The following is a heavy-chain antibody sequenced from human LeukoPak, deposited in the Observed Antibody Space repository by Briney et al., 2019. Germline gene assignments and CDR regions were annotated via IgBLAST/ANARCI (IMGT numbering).Heavy chain of an antibody. Sequence: SETLSLTCAVYGGSFSVYYWSWIRQPPGKGLEWIGEINHSGSTNYNPSLKSRVTISVDTSNNHFSLKLSSVTAADTAVYYCAKSRGLRWGVRAFDIWGQGTMVTVSS. CDR1: GGSFSVYY. V-gene: IGHV4-34*01. D-gene: IGHD4-23*01. J-gene: IGHJ3*02. CDR2: INHSGST. CDR3: AKSRGLRWGVRAFDI.